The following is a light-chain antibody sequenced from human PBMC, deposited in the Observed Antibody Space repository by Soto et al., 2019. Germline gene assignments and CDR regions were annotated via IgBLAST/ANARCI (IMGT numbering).Light chain of an antibody. CDR3: SSYTSSSTFYV. CDR2: DVS. V-gene: IGLV2-14*01. CDR1: SSDVGDYNY. J-gene: IGLJ1*01. Sequence: QSVLTQPASVSGSPGQSITLSCTGTSSDVGDYNYVSWYQQHPGKAPKLMIYDVSNRPSGVSNRFSGSKSGNTASLTISGLQAEDEADYYCSSYTSSSTFYVFGTGTKV.